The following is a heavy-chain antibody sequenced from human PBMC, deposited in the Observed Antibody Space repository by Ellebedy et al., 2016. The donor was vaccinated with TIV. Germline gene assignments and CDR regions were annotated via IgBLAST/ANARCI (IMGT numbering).Heavy chain of an antibody. CDR3: ARVDRGSSGLNFDY. CDR1: GGSISSYY. J-gene: IGHJ4*02. V-gene: IGHV4-59*01. D-gene: IGHD6-19*01. CDR2: IYYSGST. Sequence: MPSETLSLTCTVSGGSISSYYWSWIRQPPGKGLEWIGYIYYSGSTNYNPSLKSRVTISVDTSKNQFSLKLSSVTAADTAVYYCARVDRGSSGLNFDYWGQGTLVTVSS.